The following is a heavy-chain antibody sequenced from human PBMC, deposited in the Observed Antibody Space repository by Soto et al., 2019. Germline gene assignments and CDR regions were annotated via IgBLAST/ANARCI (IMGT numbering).Heavy chain of an antibody. J-gene: IGHJ6*02. D-gene: IGHD2-2*01. CDR3: ARATCSGTSCLTDYYYYGMDV. Sequence: VASVKVSCKASGFTFTSSAFQRVRQARGQRLEWIGWIAVGSGYTNYAQKFQGRVTMTRDTSTSTVYMELSSLRSEDTAVYYCARATCSGTSCLTDYYYYGMDVWGQGTTVTVSS. V-gene: IGHV1-58*01. CDR2: IAVGSGYT. CDR1: GFTFTSSA.